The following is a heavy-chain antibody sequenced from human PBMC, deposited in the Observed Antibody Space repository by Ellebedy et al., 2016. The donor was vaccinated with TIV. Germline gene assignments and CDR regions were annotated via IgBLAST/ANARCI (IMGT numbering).Heavy chain of an antibody. CDR2: IYYSGSA. CDR1: VGSINSGDYY. V-gene: IGHV4-30-4*01. Sequence: MPSETLSPTCTVPVGSINSGDYYWSWIRQPPGKGLEWVGYIYYSGSAYYNSSLKGRVKISVDRSKKQISLELNSVTAADTAVYFCARGLTGNAFDIWGQGTMVTVSS. CDR3: ARGLTGNAFDI. D-gene: IGHD1-20*01. J-gene: IGHJ3*02.